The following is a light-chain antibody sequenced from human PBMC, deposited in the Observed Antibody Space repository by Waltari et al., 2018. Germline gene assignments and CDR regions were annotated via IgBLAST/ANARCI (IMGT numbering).Light chain of an antibody. V-gene: IGLV2-11*01. Sequence: HSALTQLHSVSGSLGQSFTIPCTGPSSDVGSYNYVSWYQHHPGKAPKVMVYAVTGRPSGVPDRFSGSKSGNTASLTISGLQTDDEADYFCCSYAGSYTLIFGGGTKLTVL. CDR2: AVT. CDR3: CSYAGSYTLI. CDR1: SSDVGSYNY. J-gene: IGLJ2*01.